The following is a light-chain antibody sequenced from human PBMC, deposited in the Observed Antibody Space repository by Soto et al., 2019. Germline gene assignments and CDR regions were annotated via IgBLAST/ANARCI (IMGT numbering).Light chain of an antibody. CDR3: QQYDSPPFT. Sequence: EVVLTQSPGTLSLSPGERATLSCRASQTVSSSYLAWYHQKPGQAPRLLIYAASRTATGIPDRFSGSGSGTDFTLTISRLEAEDFAVYYCQQYDSPPFTFGQGTRLEIK. V-gene: IGKV3-20*01. CDR2: AAS. J-gene: IGKJ5*01. CDR1: QTVSSSY.